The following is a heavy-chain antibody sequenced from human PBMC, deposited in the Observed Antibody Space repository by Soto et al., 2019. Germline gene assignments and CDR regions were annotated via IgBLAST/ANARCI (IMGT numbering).Heavy chain of an antibody. CDR1: GFKFSSYA. Sequence: VGSLRLSCVASGFKFSSYAMSWVRQAPGKGLEWVALISATGGGTYYADSVKGRFTISRDNSKNTLDLQMNSLRGEDTAVYYCAKDRRAGGNSAFYFDFWGQGAQVTVSS. J-gene: IGHJ5*01. V-gene: IGHV3-23*01. CDR2: ISATGGGT. CDR3: AKDRRAGGNSAFYFDF. D-gene: IGHD3-16*01.